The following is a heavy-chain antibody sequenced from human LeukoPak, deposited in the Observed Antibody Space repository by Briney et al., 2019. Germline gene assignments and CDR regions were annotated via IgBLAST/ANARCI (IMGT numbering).Heavy chain of an antibody. CDR2: VYPGDSDT. CDR3: ARHDSTLATNY. Sequence: PGESLKISCKGSGYSFTTYWIAWVRQMPGKGLEWMGIVYPGDSDTKYSPSFQGQVTISADKSISTSFLQWNSLKASDTAMYYCARHDSTLATNYWGQGTLVTVSS. D-gene: IGHD5-12*01. CDR1: GYSFTTYW. J-gene: IGHJ4*02. V-gene: IGHV5-51*01.